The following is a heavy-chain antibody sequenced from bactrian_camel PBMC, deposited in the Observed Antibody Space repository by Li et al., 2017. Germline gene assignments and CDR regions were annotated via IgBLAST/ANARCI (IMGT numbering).Heavy chain of an antibody. V-gene: IGHV3S53*01. Sequence: HVQLVESGGGSVQAGGSLVLSCARSGNFVYKRCLGWFRQAPGKEREGVAAIDSGGSTRYADSVKGRFTISQDNAKNTLYLQMNSLKPDDTAMYYCAAGTYCRGSSCYRLCGDYWGQGTQVTVS. CDR2: IDSGGST. CDR3: AAGTYCRGSSCYRLCGDY. D-gene: IGHD1*01. CDR1: GNFVYKRC. J-gene: IGHJ4*01.